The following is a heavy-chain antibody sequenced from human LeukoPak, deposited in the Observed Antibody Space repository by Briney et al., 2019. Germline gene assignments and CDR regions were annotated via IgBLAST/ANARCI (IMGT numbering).Heavy chain of an antibody. CDR1: GDSISSGDYY. CDR2: ISSSGST. CDR3: ARGPYSYDSSGAFDI. J-gene: IGHJ3*02. D-gene: IGHD3-22*01. V-gene: IGHV4-61*02. Sequence: SETLSLTCTASGDSISSGDYYWSWIRQPAGKELEWIGRISSSGSTNYNPSLKSRVTISVDTSKNQFSLKLSSVTAADTAVYFCARGPYSYDSSGAFDIWGQGTMVTVSS.